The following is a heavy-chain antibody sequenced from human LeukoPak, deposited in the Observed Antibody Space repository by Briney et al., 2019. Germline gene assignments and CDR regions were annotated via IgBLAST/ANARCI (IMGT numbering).Heavy chain of an antibody. Sequence: GGSLRLSCAASGFKFDDYAMHWVRQAPGKGLEWVAGIGWNSNTVGYADSVRGRFTIRRDNAKNSLFLQMNSPRPEDTAMYYCTKSKDYGDYWFDPWGQGTRVTVSS. D-gene: IGHD4-17*01. CDR1: GFKFDDYA. CDR2: IGWNSNTV. V-gene: IGHV3-9*01. J-gene: IGHJ5*02. CDR3: TKSKDYGDYWFDP.